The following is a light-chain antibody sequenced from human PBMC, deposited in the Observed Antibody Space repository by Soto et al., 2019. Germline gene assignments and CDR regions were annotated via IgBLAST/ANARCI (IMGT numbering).Light chain of an antibody. CDR1: NIGSKS. J-gene: IGLJ1*01. Sequence: SYDLTQPPSVSVAPGQTARVTCGGNNIGSKSVHWYQQKPGQAPVLVVYDDSDRPSGIAERVSGSNSGNTATLTISRVEAGGEADYYCQVWDSSGHFVFGTGTKATVL. V-gene: IGLV3-21*02. CDR2: DDS. CDR3: QVWDSSGHFV.